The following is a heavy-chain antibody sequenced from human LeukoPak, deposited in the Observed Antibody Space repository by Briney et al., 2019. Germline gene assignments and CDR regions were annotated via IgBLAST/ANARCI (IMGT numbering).Heavy chain of an antibody. J-gene: IGHJ4*02. CDR2: ISSSSSYI. V-gene: IGHV3-21*01. CDR3: ARDGYYYGSGSYL. Sequence: PGGSLRLSCAASGFTLSSYSMNWVRQAPGKGLEGVSSISSSSSYIYYADSVKGRFNISRDNAKNPLYLQMNSLRAEDTAVYYCARDGYYYGSGSYLWGQGTLVTVSS. CDR1: GFTLSSYS. D-gene: IGHD3-10*01.